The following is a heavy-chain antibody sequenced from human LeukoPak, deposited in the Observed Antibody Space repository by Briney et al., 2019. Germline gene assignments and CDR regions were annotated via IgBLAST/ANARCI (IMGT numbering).Heavy chain of an antibody. Sequence: ASVKVSCKASGYTFTGYYMHWVRQAPGQGLEWMGWINPNSGGTNYAQKFQGRVTMTRDTSISTAYMELSRLRSDDTAVYYCARGLMSRPSSTPIRWFDPWGQGTLVTVSS. D-gene: IGHD2-8*01. CDR3: ARGLMSRPSSTPIRWFDP. CDR1: GYTFTGYY. CDR2: INPNSGGT. V-gene: IGHV1-2*02. J-gene: IGHJ5*02.